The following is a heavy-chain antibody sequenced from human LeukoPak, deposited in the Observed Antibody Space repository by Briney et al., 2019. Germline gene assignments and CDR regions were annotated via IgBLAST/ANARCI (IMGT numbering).Heavy chain of an antibody. CDR2: ISGSDGYT. V-gene: IGHV3-23*01. J-gene: IGHJ4*02. CDR3: AKEVYYYGSGSYYSANYIDY. Sequence: GGSLRLSCAASGFTVSSNYMSWVRQAPGKGLEWVSAISGSDGYTYYADSVKGRFTISRDNSKNTLYLEMNSLRAEDTAVYYCAKEVYYYGSGSYYSANYIDYWGQGTLVTVSS. D-gene: IGHD3-10*01. CDR1: GFTVSSNY.